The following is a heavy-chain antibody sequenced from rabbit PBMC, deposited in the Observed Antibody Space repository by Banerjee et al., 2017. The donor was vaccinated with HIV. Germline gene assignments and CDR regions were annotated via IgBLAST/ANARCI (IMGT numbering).Heavy chain of an antibody. D-gene: IGHD2-1*01. V-gene: IGHV1S40*01. CDR1: GFDFSSGA. CDR2: IYTGSINT. J-gene: IGHJ4*01. CDR3: VRGGYDENYFNL. Sequence: QSLEESGGDLVKPGASLTLTCTASGFDFSSGAMCWVRQAPGKGLEWIGCIYTGSINTYYASWAKGRFTISKTSSTTVTLQMTSLTAADTATYFCVRGGYDENYFNLWGQGTLVTVS.